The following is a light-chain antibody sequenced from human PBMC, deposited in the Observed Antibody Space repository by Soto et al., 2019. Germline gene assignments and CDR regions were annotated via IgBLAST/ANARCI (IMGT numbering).Light chain of an antibody. Sequence: QSVLTQPPSVSGAPGKRVTISCTGSSSNIGAGYDVHWYQQLPGTAPKLIIYGTTNRPSGVPDRFSGSKSGTSASLAITGLQAEDEADYYCQSYDGTLSGSYVFGVGTKVTV. J-gene: IGLJ1*01. CDR2: GTT. V-gene: IGLV1-40*01. CDR1: SSNIGAGYD. CDR3: QSYDGTLSGSYV.